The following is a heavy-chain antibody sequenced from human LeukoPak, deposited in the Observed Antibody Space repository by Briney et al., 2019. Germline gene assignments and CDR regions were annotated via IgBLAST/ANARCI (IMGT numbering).Heavy chain of an antibody. V-gene: IGHV4-30-4*08. Sequence: SETLSLTCTVSGGSISSGDYYWSWIRQPPGKGLEWIGYIYYSGSTYYNPSLKSRVTISVDTSKNQFSLKLSSVTAADTAVFYCARELRGLLLIWGQGTLVTVSS. D-gene: IGHD2-15*01. J-gene: IGHJ4*02. CDR1: GGSISSGDYY. CDR2: IYYSGST. CDR3: ARELRGLLLI.